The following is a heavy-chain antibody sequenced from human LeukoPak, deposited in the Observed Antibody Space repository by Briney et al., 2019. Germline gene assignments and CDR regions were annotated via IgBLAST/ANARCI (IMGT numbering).Heavy chain of an antibody. V-gene: IGHV3-30*04. CDR3: ARQWDAFDI. CDR2: ISYDGSNK. Sequence: GGSLRLSCAASGFTFSRYAMHWVRQAPGKGPEWVALISYDGSNKYYADSVKGRFTISRDNSKNTLYLQMNSLRAEDTAVYYCARQWDAFDIWGQGTMVTVSS. J-gene: IGHJ3*02. CDR1: GFTFSRYA. D-gene: IGHD6-19*01.